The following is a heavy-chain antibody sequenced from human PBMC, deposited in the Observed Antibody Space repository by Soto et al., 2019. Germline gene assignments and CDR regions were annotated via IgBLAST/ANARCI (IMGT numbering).Heavy chain of an antibody. CDR2: ISSTTNYI. Sequence: EGSLRLSCAASGFPFTRCSMNWVRQTPGKGLAWGSSISSTTNYICYADAMKCRFTMSRDNAKNSLSLEINCLRAEDTAVYYCARESEGITSNFDYWGQGTLVTVSS. V-gene: IGHV3-21*06. CDR1: GFPFTRCS. J-gene: IGHJ4*02. CDR3: ARESEGITSNFDY.